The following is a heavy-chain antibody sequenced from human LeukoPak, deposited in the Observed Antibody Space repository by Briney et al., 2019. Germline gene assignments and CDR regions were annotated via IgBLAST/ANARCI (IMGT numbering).Heavy chain of an antibody. CDR2: ISYDGSNK. J-gene: IGHJ4*02. Sequence: GGSLRLSCAASGFTFSSYGMHWVRQAPGKGLEWVAVISYDGSNKYYADSVKGRFTISRDNSKNTLYLQMNSLRAEDTAVYYCAKEGRGSSGWYPPYWGQGTLVTVSS. CDR1: GFTFSSYG. D-gene: IGHD6-19*01. V-gene: IGHV3-30*18. CDR3: AKEGRGSSGWYPPY.